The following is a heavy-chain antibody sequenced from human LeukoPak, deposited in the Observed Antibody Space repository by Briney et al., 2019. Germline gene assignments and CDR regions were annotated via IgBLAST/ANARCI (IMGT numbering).Heavy chain of an antibody. V-gene: IGHV4-39*07. D-gene: IGHD3-22*01. CDR3: ARVARAYDSSGRYPDFDY. J-gene: IGHJ4*02. Sequence: GSLRLSCAASGLTVSSNYMSWVRQPPGKGLEWIGSIYYSGSTYYNPSLKSRVTISVDTSKNQFSLKLSSVTAADTAVYYCARVARAYDSSGRYPDFDYWGQGTLVTVSS. CDR1: GLTVSSNY. CDR2: IYYSGST.